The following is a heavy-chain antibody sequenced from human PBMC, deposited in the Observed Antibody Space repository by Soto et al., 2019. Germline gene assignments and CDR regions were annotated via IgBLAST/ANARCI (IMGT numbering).Heavy chain of an antibody. J-gene: IGHJ5*02. CDR2: INPDNGNT. CDR1: GYTFTRYT. Sequence: ASVKVSSKASGYTFTRYTMNWVRQAPGQRLEWMGWINPDNGNTKSSQKFQDRVIITRDTSASTAYMDLSSLRSEDTAVYYCAGGIATGQLDPWGQGTLVTVSS. V-gene: IGHV1-3*01. D-gene: IGHD2-15*01. CDR3: AGGIATGQLDP.